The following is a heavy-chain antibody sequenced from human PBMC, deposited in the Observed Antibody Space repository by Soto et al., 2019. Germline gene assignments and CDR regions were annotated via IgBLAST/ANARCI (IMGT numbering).Heavy chain of an antibody. D-gene: IGHD3-10*01. V-gene: IGHV3-11*01. J-gene: IGHJ3*02. CDR2: ISNSGSTI. Sequence: QVQLVESGGGLVKPGGSLRLSCAASGFTFSDYYMTWIRQAPGKGLEWVSYISNSGSTIYYADSVKGRFTISRDNAKNSLSLQMNSLRAEDTAVYYCARDVYAVRGDLDDAFDIWGQGTMVSVSS. CDR1: GFTFSDYY. CDR3: ARDVYAVRGDLDDAFDI.